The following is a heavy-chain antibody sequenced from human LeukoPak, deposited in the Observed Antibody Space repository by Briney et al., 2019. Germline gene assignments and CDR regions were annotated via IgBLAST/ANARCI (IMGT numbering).Heavy chain of an antibody. CDR1: GYTFTGYY. Sequence: ASVKVSCKTSGYTFTGYYMHWMRQAPGQGLEWMGWINLNSGGTNYAQKFQGRVTMTRNTSISTAYMELSSLRSEDTAVYYCARVLYSAWRTLGYWGQGTLVTVSS. J-gene: IGHJ4*02. CDR2: INLNSGGT. CDR3: ARVLYSAWRTLGY. V-gene: IGHV1-2*02. D-gene: IGHD2-2*02.